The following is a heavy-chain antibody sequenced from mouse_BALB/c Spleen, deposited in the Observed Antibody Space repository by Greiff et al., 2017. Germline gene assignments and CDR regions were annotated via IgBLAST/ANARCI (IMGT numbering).Heavy chain of an antibody. CDR2: IWTGGGT. J-gene: IGHJ3*01. D-gene: IGHD2-14*01. V-gene: IGHV2-9-2*01. CDR1: GFSLTSYD. CDR3: VRDRDYRYSWFAY. Sequence: VQRVESGPGLVAPSQSLSITCTVSGFSLTSYDISWIRQPPGKGLEWLGVIWTGGGTNYNSAFMSRLSISKDNSKSHVFLNMNSLQTDDTAIYYCVRDRDYRYSWFAYWGQGTLVTVSA.